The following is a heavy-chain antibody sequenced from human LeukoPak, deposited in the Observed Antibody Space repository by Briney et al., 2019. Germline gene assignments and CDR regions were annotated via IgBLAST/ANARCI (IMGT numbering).Heavy chain of an antibody. V-gene: IGHV3-23*01. D-gene: IGHD3-22*01. Sequence: GGSLRLSCEASGFXFSSHAISWVRQAPGKGLEWISAIVGSGDSTYYADSVKGRFTISRDNSKNTLDLQMNSLTAEDTALYFCAKYYYDSTRQGMDVWGQGTTVKVS. CDR2: IVGSGDST. CDR3: AKYYYDSTRQGMDV. J-gene: IGHJ6*02. CDR1: GFXFSSHA.